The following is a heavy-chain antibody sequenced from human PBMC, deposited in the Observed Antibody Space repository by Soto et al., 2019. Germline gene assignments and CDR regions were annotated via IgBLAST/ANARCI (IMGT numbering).Heavy chain of an antibody. V-gene: IGHV4-59*08. CDR3: ARLNQQQAHYYYYYYMDV. CDR1: GGSISSYY. Sequence: PSETLSLTCTVSGGSISSYYWSWIRQPPGKGLEWIGYIYYSGSTNYNPSLKSRVTISVDTSKNQFSLKLSSVTAADTAVYYCARLNQQQAHYYYYYYMDVWGKGTTVTVSS. J-gene: IGHJ6*03. D-gene: IGHD6-13*01. CDR2: IYYSGST.